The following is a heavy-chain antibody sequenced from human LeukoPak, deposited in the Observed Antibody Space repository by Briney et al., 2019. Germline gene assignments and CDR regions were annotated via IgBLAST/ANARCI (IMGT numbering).Heavy chain of an antibody. CDR3: AKSSYLDYYGSGSYR. J-gene: IGHJ5*02. V-gene: IGHV3-23*01. CDR2: ISGSGGST. Sequence: GGSLRLSCAASGFTFSSYAMSWVRQAPGKGLEWVSAISGSGGSTYYADSVKGRFTISRDNSKNTLYLQMNSLRAEDTAVYYCAKSSYLDYYGSGSYRWGQGTLVTVSS. D-gene: IGHD3-10*01. CDR1: GFTFSSYA.